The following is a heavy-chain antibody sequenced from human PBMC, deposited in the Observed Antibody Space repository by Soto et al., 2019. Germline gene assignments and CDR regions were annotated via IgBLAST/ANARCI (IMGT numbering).Heavy chain of an antibody. V-gene: IGHV4-61*01. J-gene: IGHJ4*02. CDR2: IYYSGST. Sequence: SETLSLTCTVSGGSVSSGSYYWSWIRQPPGKGLEWIGYIYYSGSTNYNPSLKSRVTISVDTSKNQFSLKLSSVTALYNALPLGGGEFDYWGQGTLVTVS. CDR1: GGSVSSGSYY. D-gene: IGHD3-16*01. CDR3: GGEFDY.